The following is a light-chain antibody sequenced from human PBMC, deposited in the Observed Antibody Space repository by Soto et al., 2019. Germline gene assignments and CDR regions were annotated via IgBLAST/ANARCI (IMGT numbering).Light chain of an antibody. J-gene: IGLJ3*02. V-gene: IGLV2-11*01. CDR1: RSDVGRYNY. Sequence: QSALTQPRSVSGSPGQSVTISCTGTRSDVGRYNYVSWYQGHPGKAPKVMINDVNKRPSGVPDRFSGSKSGNTASLTISGLQADDEADYYCCSYAGSYTWVFGGGTKLTVL. CDR2: DVN. CDR3: CSYAGSYTWV.